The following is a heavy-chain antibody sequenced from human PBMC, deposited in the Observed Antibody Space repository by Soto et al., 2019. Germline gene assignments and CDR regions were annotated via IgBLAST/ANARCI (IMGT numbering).Heavy chain of an antibody. Sequence: SETLSLTCAVSGVSIHNSHSFWGWIRQPPGKGLEFIANVYYSGGAHYNPSFKSRVTISVDTATNQVSLRMSSVTAADTAVYFCGRVVEGATRHTDFDSWGQGTLVTVS. J-gene: IGHJ5*01. CDR2: VYYSGGA. D-gene: IGHD2-21*01. CDR3: GRVVEGATRHTDFDS. V-gene: IGHV4-39*01. CDR1: GVSIHNSHSF.